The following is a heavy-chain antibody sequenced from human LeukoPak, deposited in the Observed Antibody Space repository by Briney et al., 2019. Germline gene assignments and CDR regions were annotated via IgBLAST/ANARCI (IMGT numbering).Heavy chain of an antibody. D-gene: IGHD5-12*01. Sequence: ASVKVSFKASGYTFTSYGISWVRQAAGQGLEWMGWISAYNGHTNYAQKLQGRVTMTTDTSTSTAYMELRSLRSDDTAVYYCARDRAVATLVVHSDYYYGMDVWGQGTTVTVSS. CDR3: ARDRAVATLVVHSDYYYGMDV. CDR2: ISAYNGHT. V-gene: IGHV1-18*01. J-gene: IGHJ6*02. CDR1: GYTFTSYG.